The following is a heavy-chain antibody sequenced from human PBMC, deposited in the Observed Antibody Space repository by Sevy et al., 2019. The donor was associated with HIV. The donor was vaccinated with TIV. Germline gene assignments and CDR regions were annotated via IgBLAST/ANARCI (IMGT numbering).Heavy chain of an antibody. CDR3: ARTERRPTKHNWFDP. J-gene: IGHJ5*02. Sequence: ASVKVSCKASGYTFTSYDINWVRQATGQGLEWMGWMNPNSGNTGYAQKFQGRVTMTRNTSISTAYMERSSLGSEDTAVYYCARTERRPTKHNWFDPWGQGTLVTVSS. CDR2: MNPNSGNT. D-gene: IGHD1-1*01. V-gene: IGHV1-8*01. CDR1: GYTFTSYD.